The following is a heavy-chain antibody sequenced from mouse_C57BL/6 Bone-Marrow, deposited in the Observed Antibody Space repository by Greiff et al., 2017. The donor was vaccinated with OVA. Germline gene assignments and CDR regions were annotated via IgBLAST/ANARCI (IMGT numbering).Heavy chain of an antibody. D-gene: IGHD1-1*01. CDR3: AREEASTVVAKGY. CDR2: IYPRSGNT. CDR1: GYTFTSYG. Sequence: LVESGAELARPGASVKLSCKASGYTFTSYGISWVKQSTGQGLEWIGEIYPRSGNTYYNEKFKGKATLTADKSSSTAYMELRSLTSEDSAVYFCAREEASTVVAKGYWGQGTSVTVSS. J-gene: IGHJ4*01. V-gene: IGHV1-81*01.